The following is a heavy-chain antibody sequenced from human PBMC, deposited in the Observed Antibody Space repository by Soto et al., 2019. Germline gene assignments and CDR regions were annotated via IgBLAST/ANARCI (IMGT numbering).Heavy chain of an antibody. V-gene: IGHV1-2*02. CDR1: GYTFTGYY. D-gene: IGHD3-22*01. CDR2: INPNSGGT. CDR3: ARTSGRYYDSSGYLGY. Sequence: GASVKVSCKASGYTFTGYYMHWARQAPGPGLEWMGWINPNSGGTNYAQKFQGRVTMTRDTSISTAYMELSRLRSDDTAVYYCARTSGRYYDSSGYLGYWGQGTLVTVSS. J-gene: IGHJ4*02.